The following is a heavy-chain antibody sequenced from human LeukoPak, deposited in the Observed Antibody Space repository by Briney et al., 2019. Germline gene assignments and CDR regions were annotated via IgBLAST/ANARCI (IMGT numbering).Heavy chain of an antibody. D-gene: IGHD1-26*01. J-gene: IGHJ4*02. CDR2: IRPDGNER. CDR3: ARETIGTFFN. V-gene: IGHV3-7*01. CDR1: GFTFSTYW. Sequence: GGSRRLSCAASGFTFSTYWLNWVRQAPGKGLEWVANIRPDGNERHYVDSVKGRFTIFRDNAKNSLYLQMDSLRAEDAAIYYCARETIGTFFNWGQGTLVTVSS.